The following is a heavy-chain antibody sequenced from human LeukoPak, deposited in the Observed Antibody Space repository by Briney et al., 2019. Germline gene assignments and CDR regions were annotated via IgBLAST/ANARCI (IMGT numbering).Heavy chain of an antibody. CDR3: ERARWRDTMIVVPHDP. J-gene: IGHJ5*02. V-gene: IGHV3-21*01. CDR1: GFTFSSYS. CDR2: ISSSSSYI. Sequence: GGSLRLSCAASGFTFSSYSMNWVRQAPGKGLEWVSSISSSSSYIYYADSVKGRFTISRDNAKNSLYLQMNSLRAEDTAVYYCERARWRDTMIVVPHDPWGQGILVTVSS. D-gene: IGHD3-22*01.